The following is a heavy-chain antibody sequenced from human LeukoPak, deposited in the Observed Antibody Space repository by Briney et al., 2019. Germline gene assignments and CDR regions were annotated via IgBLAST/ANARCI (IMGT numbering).Heavy chain of an antibody. CDR3: ARGVGYSSSWYGEWYYYYYMDV. D-gene: IGHD6-13*01. CDR1: GYTFTSYY. V-gene: IGHV1-46*01. CDR2: INPSGGST. J-gene: IGHJ6*03. Sequence: ASVKVSCKASGYTFTSYYMHWVRQAPGQGLEWMGIINPSGGSTSYAQKFQGRVTMTRDMSTSTVYMELSSLRSEDTAVYYCARGVGYSSSWYGEWYYYYYMDVWGKGTTVTVSS.